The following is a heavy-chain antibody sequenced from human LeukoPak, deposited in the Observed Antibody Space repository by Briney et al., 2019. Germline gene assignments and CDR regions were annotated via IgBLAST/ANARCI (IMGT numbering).Heavy chain of an antibody. CDR2: ISPSGDSR. V-gene: IGHV3-23*01. J-gene: IGHJ4*02. CDR3: AKAVSIVGARDYFDY. Sequence: GGSLRPSCAASGFTFSTYSMGWVRQAPGKGLEWVSIISPSGDSRYHADSVKGRFTISRDNSKNSQYLQMNSLRVNDTAIYYCAKAVSIVGARDYFDYWGQGTLVTVSS. D-gene: IGHD1-26*01. CDR1: GFTFSTYS.